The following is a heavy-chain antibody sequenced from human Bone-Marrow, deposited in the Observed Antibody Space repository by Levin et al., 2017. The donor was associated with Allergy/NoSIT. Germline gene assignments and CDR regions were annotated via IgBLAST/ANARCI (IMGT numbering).Heavy chain of an antibody. J-gene: IGHJ4*02. V-gene: IGHV4-38-2*02. CDR1: GYSISSGYY. CDR3: ARFSSSSCFFDQ. D-gene: IGHD2-2*01. Sequence: SETLSLTCTVSGYSISSGYYWAWIRQSPGKGLAWIGNMYHSDLPYYMPSLKSRVAISVDTSKNQFYLKMTSVTAADTAVYYCARFSSSSCFFDQWGQGTLVTVSS. CDR2: MYHSDLP.